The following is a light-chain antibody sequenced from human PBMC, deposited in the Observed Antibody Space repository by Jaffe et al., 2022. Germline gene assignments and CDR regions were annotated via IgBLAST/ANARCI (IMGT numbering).Light chain of an antibody. CDR1: QDIRYY. CDR2: DAS. CDR3: LQDYNFPRT. V-gene: IGKV1-6*01. Sequence: AIQMTQSPSSLSASVGDRVTITCRASQDIRYYLGWYQQKPGKAPKVLIYDASRLQSGVPSRFSGSGSGTDFTLTISSLQPEDFATYYCLQDYNFPRTFGQGTKVEIK. J-gene: IGKJ1*01.